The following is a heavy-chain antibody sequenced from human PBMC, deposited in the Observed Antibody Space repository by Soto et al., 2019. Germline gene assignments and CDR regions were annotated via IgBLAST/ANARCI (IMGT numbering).Heavy chain of an antibody. V-gene: IGHV3-48*02. D-gene: IGHD6-19*01. J-gene: IGHJ4*02. CDR2: ISESSDTI. CDR1: GFTFSDYS. Sequence: EVQLVESGGGLVQPGGSLRLSCTASGFTFSDYSMDWVRQTPGKGLEWLSYISESSDTIYYADSVKGRFTISRDNAKNSLYLQMDSLTDEDTAVYYCARDLGWAFDSWGQGTLVTVSS. CDR3: ARDLGWAFDS.